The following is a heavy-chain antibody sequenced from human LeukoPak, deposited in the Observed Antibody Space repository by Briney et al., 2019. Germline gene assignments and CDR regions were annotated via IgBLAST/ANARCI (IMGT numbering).Heavy chain of an antibody. CDR2: IHYSGST. CDR3: ARHGAGTTVDY. D-gene: IGHD1-1*01. Sequence: SETLSLTCTVSGGSISSYYWSWIRQPPGKGLEWIGYIHYSGSTNYNPSLKSRVTISVDTSKNQFSLKLSSVTAADTAVYYCARHGAGTTVDYWGQGTLVTVSS. J-gene: IGHJ4*02. CDR1: GGSISSYY. V-gene: IGHV4-59*08.